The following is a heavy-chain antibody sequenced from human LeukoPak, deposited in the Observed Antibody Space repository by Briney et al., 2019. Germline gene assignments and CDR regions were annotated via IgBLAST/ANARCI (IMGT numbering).Heavy chain of an antibody. CDR3: VKYSSGWYYDY. CDR2: INDNGRST. CDR1: GFTFSEYA. J-gene: IGHJ4*02. Sequence: PGGSLRLSCSASGFTFSEYAMHWVRQAPGKGLEYVSAINDNGRSTYYADSVKGRFSISRDNSKNTLYLQMSSLRAEDTAVYYCVKYSSGWYYDYWGQGTLVTVSS. V-gene: IGHV3-64D*09. D-gene: IGHD6-19*01.